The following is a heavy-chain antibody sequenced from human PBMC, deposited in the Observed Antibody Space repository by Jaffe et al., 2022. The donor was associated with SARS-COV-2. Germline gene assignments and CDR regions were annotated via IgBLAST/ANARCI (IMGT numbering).Heavy chain of an antibody. CDR2: IYHSGST. J-gene: IGHJ4*02. CDR3: ARDRARIDYVWGSYRYFDY. Sequence: QVQLQESGPGLVKPSGTLSLTCAVSGGSISSSNWWSWVRQPPGKGLEWIGEIYHSGSTNYNPSLKSRVTISVDKSKNQFSLKLSSVTAADTAVYYCARDRARIDYVWGSYRYFDYWGQGTLVTVSS. CDR1: GGSISSSNW. V-gene: IGHV4-4*02. D-gene: IGHD3-16*02.